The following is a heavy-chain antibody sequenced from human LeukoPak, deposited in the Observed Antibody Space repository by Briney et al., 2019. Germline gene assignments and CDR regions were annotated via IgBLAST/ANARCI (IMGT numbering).Heavy chain of an antibody. CDR1: GFTFSSYW. J-gene: IGHJ4*02. D-gene: IGHD2-2*01. CDR2: IKQDGSEK. CDR3: ARDRGYCSSTSCPSLDY. Sequence: GGSLRLSCAASGFTFSSYWMSWVRQALGKGLEWVANIKQDGSEKYYVDSVKGRFTISRDNAKNSLYLQMNSLRAEDTAVYYCARDRGYCSSTSCPSLDYWGQGTLVTVSS. V-gene: IGHV3-7*03.